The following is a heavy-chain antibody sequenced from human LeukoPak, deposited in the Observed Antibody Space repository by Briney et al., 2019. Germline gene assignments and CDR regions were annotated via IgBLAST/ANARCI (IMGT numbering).Heavy chain of an antibody. V-gene: IGHV3-21*01. CDR2: IDYDGSHI. CDR1: GFTFSTSA. J-gene: IGHJ4*02. Sequence: GGSLRLSCAGSGFTFSTSAMNWVRQVPGKGLDWVSSIDYDGSHIYYSASVKGRFSISRDNARDSVYLQMDSLRAEDTAVYYCARDPERYLRTGHYDYWGQGTLVIVSS. D-gene: IGHD1-1*01. CDR3: ARDPERYLRTGHYDY.